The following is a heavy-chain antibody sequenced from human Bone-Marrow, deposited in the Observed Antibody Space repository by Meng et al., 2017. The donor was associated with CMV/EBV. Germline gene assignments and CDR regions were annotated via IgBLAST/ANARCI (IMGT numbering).Heavy chain of an antibody. CDR1: GFTFSAFA. CDR3: AKDRPEILGLDP. J-gene: IGHJ5*02. V-gene: IGHV3-30*02. CDR2: IGFGGGVEK. D-gene: IGHD1-14*01. Sequence: GESPKISCAASGFTFSAFAMHWVRQAPGKGLEWVAYIGFGGGVEKYYPDSVKGRFTVSRDNSKNTLYLDINGLTDEDTAIYYCAKDRPEILGLDPWGQGTLVTVSS.